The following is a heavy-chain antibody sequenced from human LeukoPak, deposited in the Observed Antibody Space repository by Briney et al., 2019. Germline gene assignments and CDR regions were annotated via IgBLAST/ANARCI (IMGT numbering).Heavy chain of an antibody. D-gene: IGHD2-2*01. J-gene: IGHJ4*02. V-gene: IGHV3-7*01. CDR1: GFTFSSYW. CDR2: IKQDGSEK. CDR3: ARGRYCSSTSCQGYDY. Sequence: GGSLRLSCAASGFTFSSYWMSWVRQAPGRGLEWVANIKQDGSEKYYVDSVKGRFTISRDNAKNSLYLQMNSLRAEDTAVYYCARGRYCSSTSCQGYDYWGQGTLATVSS.